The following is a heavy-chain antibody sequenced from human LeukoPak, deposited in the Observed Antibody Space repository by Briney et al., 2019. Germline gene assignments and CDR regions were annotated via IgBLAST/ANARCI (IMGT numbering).Heavy chain of an antibody. CDR3: ARDSSTTVVTDAFDI. J-gene: IGHJ3*02. CDR1: GGSISSGGYS. CDR2: IYHSGST. V-gene: IGHV4-30-2*05. D-gene: IGHD4-23*01. Sequence: SETLSLTCAVSGGSISSGGYSWSWIRQPPGKGLEWIGYIYHSGSTYYNPSLKSRVTISVDTSKNQFSLKLSSVTAADTAVYYCARDSSTTVVTDAFDIWGQGTMVTVSS.